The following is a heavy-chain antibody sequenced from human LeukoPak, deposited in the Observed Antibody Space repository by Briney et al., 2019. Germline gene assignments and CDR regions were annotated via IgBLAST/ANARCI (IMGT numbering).Heavy chain of an antibody. CDR3: AKNPSDFWSAYYPSFIDY. Sequence: GGSLRLSCAASGFTFNTYAMSWVRQAPGKGLEWVSSIGGSGGSTYYADSVKGRFTISRDNSKNTLYLQMNSLGAEDTAVYYCAKNPSDFWSAYYPSFIDYWGQGTLVTVSS. D-gene: IGHD3-3*01. V-gene: IGHV3-23*01. CDR2: IGGSGGST. CDR1: GFTFNTYA. J-gene: IGHJ4*02.